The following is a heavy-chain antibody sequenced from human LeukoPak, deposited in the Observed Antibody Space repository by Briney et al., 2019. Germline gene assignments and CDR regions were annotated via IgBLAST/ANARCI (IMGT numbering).Heavy chain of an antibody. D-gene: IGHD2-15*01. CDR3: AKEYSRHDAFDI. J-gene: IGHJ3*02. V-gene: IGHV3-23*01. Sequence: PGGSLRLSCAASGFTFSNYAMSWVRQAPGRGLEWVSTISGSGGSTYDADSVKGRFTISRDNSKNTLYLQMNSLRAEDTALYYCAKEYSRHDAFDIWGQGTMVTVSS. CDR2: ISGSGGST. CDR1: GFTFSNYA.